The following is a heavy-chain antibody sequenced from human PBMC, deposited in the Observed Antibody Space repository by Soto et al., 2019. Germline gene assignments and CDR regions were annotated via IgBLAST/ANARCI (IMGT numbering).Heavy chain of an antibody. Sequence: SMKVSCKASGGSFNSYAISWVRQAPGQGLEWMGGIIPMSGRPNYAQRFQGKVTISADKFTSTVFMEVHSLTYEDTAVYYCARRGRESANWFDPWGQGTLVTVSS. CDR3: ARRGRESANWFDP. J-gene: IGHJ5*02. CDR1: GGSFNSYA. V-gene: IGHV1-69*06. CDR2: IIPMSGRP.